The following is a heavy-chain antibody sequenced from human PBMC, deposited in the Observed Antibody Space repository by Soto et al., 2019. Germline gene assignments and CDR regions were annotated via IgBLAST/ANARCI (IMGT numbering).Heavy chain of an antibody. CDR3: ARDMAPYYYDSSGTDAFDI. Sequence: EVQLLESGGGLVQPGGSLRLSCAASGFTFSSYAMSWVRQAPGKGLEWVSAISGSGGSTYYADSVKGRFTISRDNSKNTLYLQMNSLRAEDTAVYYCARDMAPYYYDSSGTDAFDIWGQGTMVTVSS. V-gene: IGHV3-23*01. CDR2: ISGSGGST. J-gene: IGHJ3*02. CDR1: GFTFSSYA. D-gene: IGHD3-22*01.